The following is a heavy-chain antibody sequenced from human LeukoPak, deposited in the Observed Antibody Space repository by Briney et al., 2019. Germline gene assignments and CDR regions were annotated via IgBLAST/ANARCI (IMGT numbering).Heavy chain of an antibody. CDR2: IYPADSDT. J-gene: IGHJ1*01. Sequence: GESLQISCKGSGYNFTSYWIGWVRQVPGKGLEWMGIIYPADSDTRYSPSFQGHVTLSADKSITTAYLQWSSLKASDTAMYYCARPLSSSWYEGYFQHWGQGTLVTVSS. D-gene: IGHD6-13*01. V-gene: IGHV5-51*01. CDR1: GYNFTSYW. CDR3: ARPLSSSWYEGYFQH.